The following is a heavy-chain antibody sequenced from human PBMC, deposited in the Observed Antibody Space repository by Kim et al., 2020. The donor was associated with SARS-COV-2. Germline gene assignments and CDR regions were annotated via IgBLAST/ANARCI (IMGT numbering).Heavy chain of an antibody. V-gene: IGHV3-23*01. J-gene: IGHJ6*02. Sequence: GGSLRLSCAASEFTFSTAGMSWVRQAPGSGPEWVSTISGSGGNTYYAGSVKGRFTISRDDSKTTLYLQMNSLRAEDTAVYHCAKMIAEDGMGRAGMDVWGQGTTVAVSS. D-gene: IGHD6-19*01. CDR3: AKMIAEDGMGRAGMDV. CDR1: EFTFSTAG. CDR2: ISGSGGNT.